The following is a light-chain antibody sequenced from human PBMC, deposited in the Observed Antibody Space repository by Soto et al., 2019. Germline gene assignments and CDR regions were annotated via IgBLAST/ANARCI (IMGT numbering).Light chain of an antibody. CDR2: GAS. J-gene: IGKJ1*01. CDR1: QSVSSY. V-gene: IGKV3-20*01. Sequence: EIVLTQSPATLSLSPGERATLSCRASQSVSSYLAWYQQKPGQAPRLLISGASTRATGIPARFSGSGSGTDFTLTISRLEPEDFAVYYCQQYGNSPQTFGQGTKVDIK. CDR3: QQYGNSPQT.